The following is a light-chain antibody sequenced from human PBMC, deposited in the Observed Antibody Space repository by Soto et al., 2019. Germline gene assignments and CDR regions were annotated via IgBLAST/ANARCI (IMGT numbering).Light chain of an antibody. CDR3: GTWDNSLNTGWV. J-gene: IGLJ3*02. CDR1: SSDIGDYNF. Sequence: QSVLTQPASVSGSPGQSITISCTGTSSDIGDYNFVSWYQHHPGKVPKLVVYEVSSRPSGVSNRFSGSKSGNTASLTISGLQAEDEADYYCGTWDNSLNTGWVFGGGTKVTVL. CDR2: EVS. V-gene: IGLV2-14*01.